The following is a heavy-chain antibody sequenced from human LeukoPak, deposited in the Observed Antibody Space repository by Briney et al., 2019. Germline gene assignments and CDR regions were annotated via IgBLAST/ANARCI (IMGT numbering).Heavy chain of an antibody. CDR1: GGTFSSYA. Sequence: ASVKVSCKASGGTFSSYAISWVRQAPGQGLEWMGGIIPIFGTANYAQKFQGRVTITADESTSTAYMGLSSLRSEDTAVYYCARHGGGPARLGGSFYYYYYGMDVWGQGTTVTVSS. D-gene: IGHD6-6*01. V-gene: IGHV1-69*13. CDR3: ARHGGGPARLGGSFYYYYYGMDV. CDR2: IIPIFGTA. J-gene: IGHJ6*02.